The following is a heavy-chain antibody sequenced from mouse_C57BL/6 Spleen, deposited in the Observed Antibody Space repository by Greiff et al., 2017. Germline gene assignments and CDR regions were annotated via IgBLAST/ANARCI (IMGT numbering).Heavy chain of an antibody. Sequence: VQLQQPGAELVKPGASVKLSCKASGYTFTSYWMQWVKQRPGQGLEWIGEIDPSDSYTNYNQKFKGKATLTVDTSSSTAYMQLSSLTSEDSAVYYCARSNWDGDYAMDYWGQGTSVTVSS. CDR3: ARSNWDGDYAMDY. J-gene: IGHJ4*01. CDR1: GYTFTSYW. CDR2: IDPSDSYT. D-gene: IGHD4-1*01. V-gene: IGHV1-50*01.